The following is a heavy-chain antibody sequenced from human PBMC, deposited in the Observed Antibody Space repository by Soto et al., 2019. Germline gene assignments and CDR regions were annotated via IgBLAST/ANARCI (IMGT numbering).Heavy chain of an antibody. CDR1: GFTFSSFG. Sequence: PGGSLRLSCAASGFTFSSFGMHWVRQAPGKGLEWVAVISSGGGLKYDADSVKGRFTISRDNSKNTLYLQMNSLRAEGTAIYYCAKETHSNGYGSYFDYWGQGVLVTVSS. CDR2: ISSGGGLK. D-gene: IGHD3-22*01. CDR3: AKETHSNGYGSYFDY. V-gene: IGHV3-30*18. J-gene: IGHJ4*02.